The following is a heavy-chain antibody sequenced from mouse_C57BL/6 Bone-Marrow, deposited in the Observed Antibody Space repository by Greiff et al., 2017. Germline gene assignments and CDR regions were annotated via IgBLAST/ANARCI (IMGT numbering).Heavy chain of an antibody. CDR1: GYTFTSYD. J-gene: IGHJ4*01. Sequence: QVQLQQSGPELVKPGASVKLSCKASGYTFTSYDINWVKQRPGQGLEWIGWIYPRDGSTKYNEKFKGKATLTVDTSSSTAYMELHSLTSEDSAVYFCARSNDYDDYYAMDYWGQGTSVTVSS. CDR2: IYPRDGST. D-gene: IGHD2-4*01. V-gene: IGHV1-85*01. CDR3: ARSNDYDDYYAMDY.